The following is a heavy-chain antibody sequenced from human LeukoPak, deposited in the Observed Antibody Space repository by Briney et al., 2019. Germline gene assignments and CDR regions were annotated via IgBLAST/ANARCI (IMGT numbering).Heavy chain of an antibody. CDR3: TGVYDDGSGCARAFDI. J-gene: IGHJ3*02. CDR2: IRSKADGGTT. V-gene: IGHV3-49*03. D-gene: IGHD3-10*01. Sequence: GGSLRLSCTASGFTFGDYAMSWLRQAPGKGLEWVGFIRSKADGGTTEYAASVKGRFTISRDDSKSIAYLQMNSRKTEDTAVYYCTGVYDDGSGCARAFDIWGQGTMVTVSS. CDR1: GFTFGDYA.